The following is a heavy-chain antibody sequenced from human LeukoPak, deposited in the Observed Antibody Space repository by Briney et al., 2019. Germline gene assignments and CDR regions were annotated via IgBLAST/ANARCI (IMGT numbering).Heavy chain of an antibody. Sequence: SETLSLTCTVSGGSISSYYWSWIRQPPGKGLEWIRYIYYSGSTNYNPSLKSRVTISVDTSKNQFSLKLSSVTAADTAVYYCARSYYYGSGSYQIDYWGQGTLVTVSS. V-gene: IGHV4-59*08. CDR3: ARSYYYGSGSYQIDY. D-gene: IGHD3-10*01. CDR1: GGSISSYY. CDR2: IYYSGST. J-gene: IGHJ4*02.